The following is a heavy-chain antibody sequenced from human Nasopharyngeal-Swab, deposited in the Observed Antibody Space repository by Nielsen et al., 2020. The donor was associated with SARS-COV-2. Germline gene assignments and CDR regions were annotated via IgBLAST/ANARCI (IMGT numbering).Heavy chain of an antibody. CDR3: ARPKVGYSYGLGDYYYYGMDV. J-gene: IGHJ6*02. CDR1: GFTFSSYW. Sequence: GESLKISCAASGFTFSSYWMHWVRQAPGKGLVWVSRINSDGSSTSYADSVKGRFTISRDNAKNSLYLQMNSLRAEDTAVYYCARPKVGYSYGLGDYYYYGMDVWGQGTTVTVSS. CDR2: INSDGSST. V-gene: IGHV3-74*01. D-gene: IGHD5-18*01.